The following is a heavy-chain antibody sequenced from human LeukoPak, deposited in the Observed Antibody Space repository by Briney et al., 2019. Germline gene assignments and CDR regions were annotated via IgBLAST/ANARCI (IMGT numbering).Heavy chain of an antibody. CDR1: GFTFSNYW. CDR2: INSDVSSI. J-gene: IGHJ4*02. D-gene: IGHD3-10*01. CDR3: FQSSPPLDY. V-gene: IGHV3-74*01. Sequence: PGGSLRLSCAASGFTFSNYWMHWVRQAPGKGLVWVSRINSDVSSITYADSVKGRFTISRDNSKNTLYLQMNSLRAEDTAVYYCFQSSPPLDYWGRGTLVAVSS.